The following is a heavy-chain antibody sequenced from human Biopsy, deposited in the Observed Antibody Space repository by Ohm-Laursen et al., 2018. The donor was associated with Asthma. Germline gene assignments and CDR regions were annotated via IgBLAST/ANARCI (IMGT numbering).Heavy chain of an antibody. CDR1: GFTLTTYA. V-gene: IGHV3-30*03. CDR3: ARDVVWFREVGGMDV. Sequence: SLRLSCSASGFTLTTYAIHWVRQAPGKGLEWVAVISYDGSTKYSADSVKGRFIISRDISKNILSLQMNSLRPEDTAVYYCARDVVWFREVGGMDVWGQGTTVTVSS. CDR2: ISYDGSTK. J-gene: IGHJ6*02. D-gene: IGHD3-10*01.